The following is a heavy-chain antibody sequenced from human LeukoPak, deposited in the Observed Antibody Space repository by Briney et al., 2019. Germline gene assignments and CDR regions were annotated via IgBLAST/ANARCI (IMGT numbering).Heavy chain of an antibody. Sequence: SETLSLTCTVSSHSIRISEYYWDWIRQPPGKGLEWIGNIFRTGTTYYNPSLKSRVTISLDMSKNQFSLEMTSVTAADTALYFCARQAPSLDYFDYWGQGTLVTVSS. CDR1: SHSIRISEYY. CDR2: IFRTGTT. D-gene: IGHD6-13*01. CDR3: ARQAPSLDYFDY. V-gene: IGHV4-38-2*02. J-gene: IGHJ4*02.